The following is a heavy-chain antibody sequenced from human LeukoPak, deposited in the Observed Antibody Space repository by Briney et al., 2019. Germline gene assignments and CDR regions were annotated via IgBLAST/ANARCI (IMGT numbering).Heavy chain of an antibody. Sequence: GRSLRLSCAASGFTFSSYSMNWVRQAPGKGLEWVSYINYSSSTIYYADSVKGRFTISRDNAKNSLYLQINSLRDEDTAVYYCARDDDYVWGSYTYYFDYWGQGTLVTVSS. D-gene: IGHD3-16*01. CDR2: INYSSSTI. CDR3: ARDDDYVWGSYTYYFDY. V-gene: IGHV3-48*02. CDR1: GFTFSSYS. J-gene: IGHJ4*02.